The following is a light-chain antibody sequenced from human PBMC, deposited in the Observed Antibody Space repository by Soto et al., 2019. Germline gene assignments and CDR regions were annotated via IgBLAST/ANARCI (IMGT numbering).Light chain of an antibody. CDR3: QQCGSSLWT. Sequence: EIVLTQSPGTLSLSPGERATLSCRASQSVSDTYLAWYQQKPGQAPRLLIYGASIRATGIPGRFSGSGSGTDFTLTITRLEPDDFAVYYCQQCGSSLWTFGQGTKVEIK. J-gene: IGKJ1*01. CDR2: GAS. CDR1: QSVSDTY. V-gene: IGKV3-20*01.